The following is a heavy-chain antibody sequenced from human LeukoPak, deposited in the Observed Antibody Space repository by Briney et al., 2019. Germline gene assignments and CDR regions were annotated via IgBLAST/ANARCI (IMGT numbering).Heavy chain of an antibody. V-gene: IGHV3-33*06. J-gene: IGHJ4*02. Sequence: PGRSLRLSCAVSGFTFSSHGMHWVRQAPGKGLEWVAVIWYDGSNKYYADSVKGRFTISRDNSKNTLYLQMNSLRAEDTAVYYCAKNPYYYGSGSYLYYWGQGTLVTVSS. CDR3: AKNPYYYGSGSYLYY. CDR1: GFTFSSHG. D-gene: IGHD3-10*01. CDR2: IWYDGSNK.